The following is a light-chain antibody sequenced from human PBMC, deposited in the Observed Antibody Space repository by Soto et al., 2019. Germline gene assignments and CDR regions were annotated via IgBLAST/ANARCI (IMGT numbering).Light chain of an antibody. V-gene: IGLV2-14*03. CDR2: DVS. J-gene: IGLJ1*01. CDR3: PSYTSSSTLYV. Sequence: QSALTQPASVSGSPGQSITISCTGTSSDIGGYNYVSWYQQHPGKAPQLIIYDVSNRPSGVSDRFSGSKSGSSASLTISGLQTEDEADYYCPSYTSSSTLYVFGSGTKLPVL. CDR1: SSDIGGYNY.